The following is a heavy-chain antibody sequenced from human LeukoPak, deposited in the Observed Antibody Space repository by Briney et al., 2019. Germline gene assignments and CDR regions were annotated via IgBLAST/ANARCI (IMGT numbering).Heavy chain of an antibody. D-gene: IGHD2-15*01. V-gene: IGHV1-2*02. CDR2: INPNSGGT. CDR3: ARGYCSGGSCYSERYYYYMDV. Sequence: ASVKVSCKASGYTFTGYYMHWVRQAPGQGLEWMGWINPNSGGTNYAQKFQGRVTMTRDTSISTAYMELSRLRSDDTAVYYCARGYCSGGSCYSERYYYYMDVWGKGTTVTISS. J-gene: IGHJ6*03. CDR1: GYTFTGYY.